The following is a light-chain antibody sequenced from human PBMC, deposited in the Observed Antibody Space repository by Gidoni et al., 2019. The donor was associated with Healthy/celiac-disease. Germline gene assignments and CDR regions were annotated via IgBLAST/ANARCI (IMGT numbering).Light chain of an antibody. J-gene: IGKJ1*01. V-gene: IGKV3-15*01. CDR3: QQYNNWPRT. CDR1: QSVSSS. Sequence: EIVMTQSPGTLSVSPGERATLSCRASQSVSSSLAWYQQKPGQAPRLLIYGASTRATGIAARFSGSGSGTEFTLTISSLQSEGFAVYYCQQYNNWPRTFGQGTKVEIK. CDR2: GAS.